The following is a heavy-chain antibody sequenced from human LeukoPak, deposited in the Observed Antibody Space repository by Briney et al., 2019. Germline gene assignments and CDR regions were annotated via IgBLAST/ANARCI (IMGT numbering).Heavy chain of an antibody. CDR3: ATLGARAY. CDR2: LRSDGSDT. J-gene: IGHJ4*02. CDR1: GFTFSTYW. Sequence: PGGSLRLSCAASGFTFSTYWMHWVRQAPGKGLVWVSRLRSDGSDTRYADSVRGRFTISRDNAKNTLYLQMNSLRAEDTAVYYCATLGARAYWGQGTPVTVSS. V-gene: IGHV3-74*01. D-gene: IGHD1-26*01.